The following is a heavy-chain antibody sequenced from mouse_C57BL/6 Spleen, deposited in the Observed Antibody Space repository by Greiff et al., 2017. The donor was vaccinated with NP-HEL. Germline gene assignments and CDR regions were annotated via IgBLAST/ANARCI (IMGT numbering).Heavy chain of an antibody. Sequence: QVQLKESGPGLVAPSQSLSITCTVSGFSLTSYGVSWVRQPPGKGLEWLGVIWGDGSTNYHSALISSLSISKDNSKSQVFLKLSSLQTDDTATYYCAKHYYGSSYGFAYWGQGTLVTVSA. J-gene: IGHJ3*01. CDR1: GFSLTSYG. CDR3: AKHYYGSSYGFAY. D-gene: IGHD1-1*01. CDR2: IWGDGST. V-gene: IGHV2-3*01.